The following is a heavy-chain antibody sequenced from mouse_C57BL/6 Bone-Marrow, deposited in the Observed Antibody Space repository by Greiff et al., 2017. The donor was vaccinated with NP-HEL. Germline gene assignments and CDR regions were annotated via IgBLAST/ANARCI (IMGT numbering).Heavy chain of an antibody. V-gene: IGHV1-64*01. Sequence: QVQLQQPGAELVKPGASVKLSCTASGYTFTSYWMHWVKQRPGQGLEWIGMIHPNSGSTNYNEKFKSKATLTVDKSSSTAYLQLSSLTSEDSAVYYDARERELLLRMNRDGWGRGTTLTVSA. D-gene: IGHD1-1*01. CDR1: GYTFTSYW. J-gene: IGHJ2*01. CDR3: ARERELLLRMNRDG. CDR2: IHPNSGST.